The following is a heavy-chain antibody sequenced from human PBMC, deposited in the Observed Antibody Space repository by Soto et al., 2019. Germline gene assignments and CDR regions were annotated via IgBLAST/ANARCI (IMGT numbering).Heavy chain of an antibody. D-gene: IGHD3-10*01. J-gene: IGHJ5*02. CDR1: GGSFSGYY. V-gene: IGHV4-34*01. CDR3: ARSHLMVQGVITRKNWFDP. CDR2: INHSGST. Sequence: SETLSLTCAVYGGSFSGYYWSWIRQPPGKGLEWIGEINHSGSTNYNPSLKSRVTISVDTSKNQFSLKLSSVTAADTAVYYCARSHLMVQGVITRKNWFDPWGQGTLVTVSS.